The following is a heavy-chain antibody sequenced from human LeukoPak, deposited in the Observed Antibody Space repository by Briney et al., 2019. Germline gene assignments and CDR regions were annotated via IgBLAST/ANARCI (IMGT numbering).Heavy chain of an antibody. V-gene: IGHV3-23*01. CDR2: ISSTGGTT. Sequence: QPGGSLRLSCAASGFTFSSYAMSWVRQAPGKGLEWVSSISSTGGTTYYADSVKGRFTISRDNSKNTLFLQMNSLRAEDTAVYYCARIVSGSYPYWYFDLWGRGTLVTVSS. CDR3: ARIVSGSYPYWYFDL. D-gene: IGHD1-26*01. J-gene: IGHJ2*01. CDR1: GFTFSSYA.